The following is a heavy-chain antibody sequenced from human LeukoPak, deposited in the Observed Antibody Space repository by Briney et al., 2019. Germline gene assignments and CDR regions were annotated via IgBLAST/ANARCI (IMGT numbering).Heavy chain of an antibody. V-gene: IGHV1-3*01. Sequence: WASVKVSCKASGYTFTSYAMHWVRQAPGQRLEWMGWINAGNGNTKYSQNLQGRVTFTRDTSTSTAYMELSGLRSEDTAVYYCARPIGCSSGGFDLWGRGTLVTVSS. D-gene: IGHD6-19*01. J-gene: IGHJ2*01. CDR3: ARPIGCSSGGFDL. CDR2: INAGNGNT. CDR1: GYTFTSYA.